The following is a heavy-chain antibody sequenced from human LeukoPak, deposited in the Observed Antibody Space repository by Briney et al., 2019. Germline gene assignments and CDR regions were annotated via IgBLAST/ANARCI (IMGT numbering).Heavy chain of an antibody. J-gene: IGHJ6*02. CDR3: AKASSSWYYYYGMDV. CDR1: GFTFSSYG. V-gene: IGHV3-30*18. Sequence: GGSLRLSCAASGFTFSSYGMHWVRQAPGKGLEWVAVISYDGSNEYYADSVKGRFTISRDNSWNTLYLQMNSLRAEDTAVYYCAKASSSWYYYYGMDVWGQGTTVTVSS. CDR2: ISYDGSNE. D-gene: IGHD6-13*01.